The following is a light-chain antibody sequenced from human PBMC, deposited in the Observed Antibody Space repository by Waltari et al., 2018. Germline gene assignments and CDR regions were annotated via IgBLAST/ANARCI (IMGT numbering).Light chain of an antibody. CDR1: SSNIGRKY. J-gene: IGLJ3*02. CDR2: RNS. CDR3: ATWDDRLSGPGV. V-gene: IGLV1-47*01. Sequence: QSVLTQPPSASATPGQRVTISCSGSSSNIGRKYGHWYQQLPGTAPQLLIYRNSQRPSGVPDRFSGSKAGTSASLAVSGLRSEDEADYYFATWDDRLSGPGVFGGGTKLTVL.